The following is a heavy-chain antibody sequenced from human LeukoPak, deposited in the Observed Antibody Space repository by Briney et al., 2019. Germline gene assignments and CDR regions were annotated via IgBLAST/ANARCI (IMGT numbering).Heavy chain of an antibody. CDR1: GLTFSNAW. CDR2: IKNKADGGTT. V-gene: IGHV3-15*01. Sequence: PGGSLRLSCAASGLTFSNAWMSWIRQAPGKGLEWVGLIKNKADGGTTEDAAPVKGRFTISRDDSRDTLYLQMNSLKTEDTAMYYCTEMNDRDAFRIWGQGTMVTASS. CDR3: TEMNDRDAFRI. D-gene: IGHD5-24*01. J-gene: IGHJ3*02.